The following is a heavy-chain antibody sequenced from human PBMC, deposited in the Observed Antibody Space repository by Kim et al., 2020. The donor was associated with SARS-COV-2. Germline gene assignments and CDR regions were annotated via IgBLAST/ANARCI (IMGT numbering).Heavy chain of an antibody. J-gene: IGHJ4*02. CDR1: GFTFSSYS. CDR3: ASLGLGYYYDSSGHPGDY. V-gene: IGHV3-21*01. CDR2: ISSSSSYI. D-gene: IGHD3-22*01. Sequence: GGSLRLSCAASGFTFSSYSMNWVRQAPGKGLEWVSSISSSSSYIYYADSVKGRFTISRDNAKNSLYLQMNSLRAEDTAVYYCASLGLGYYYDSSGHPGDYWGQGTLVTVSS.